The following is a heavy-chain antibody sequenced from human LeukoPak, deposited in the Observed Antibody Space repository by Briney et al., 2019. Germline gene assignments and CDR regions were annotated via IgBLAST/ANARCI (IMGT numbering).Heavy chain of an antibody. V-gene: IGHV3-53*01. J-gene: IGHJ4*02. CDR2: IYSGGST. CDR1: GFTVSSNY. CDR3: ARLSGYDFYFDY. Sequence: PGGSLRLACAASGFTVSSNYMSWVRQAPGKGLEWVSVIYSGGSTYYADAVKGRFTISRDNSKNTLYLQMNSLRAEDTAVYYCARLSGYDFYFDYWGQGTLVTVSS. D-gene: IGHD5-12*01.